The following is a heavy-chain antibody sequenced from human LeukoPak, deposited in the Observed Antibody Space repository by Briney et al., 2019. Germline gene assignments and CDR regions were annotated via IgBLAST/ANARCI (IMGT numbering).Heavy chain of an antibody. CDR1: GFTLSSYSM. J-gene: IGHJ4*02. CDR3: SRESGAFSPFGY. D-gene: IGHD1-26*01. CDR2: ISLSGRT. V-gene: IGHV4-4*02. Sequence: GSLRLSCAASGFTLSSYSMNWVRQAPGQGLEWIGEISLSGRTNYNPSLQSRVTMSLDESKNQLSLDLASVTAADTAVYYCSRESGAFSPFGYWGQGTLVTVHS.